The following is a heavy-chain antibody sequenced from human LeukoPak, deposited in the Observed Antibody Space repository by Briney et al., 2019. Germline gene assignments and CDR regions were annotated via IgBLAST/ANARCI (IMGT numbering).Heavy chain of an antibody. CDR3: ATRGGGQMVRGIPDAFDI. V-gene: IGHV5-51*01. CDR1: GYSFTSYW. Sequence: GESLKISCKGSGYSFTSYWIGWVRQMPGKGLEWMGMIYPGDSDPRYSPSFRGQVTFSADKSIGTAHLHWSSLKASDTAMYYCATRGGGQMVRGIPDAFDIWGQGTMVTVSS. J-gene: IGHJ3*02. D-gene: IGHD3-10*01. CDR2: IYPGDSDP.